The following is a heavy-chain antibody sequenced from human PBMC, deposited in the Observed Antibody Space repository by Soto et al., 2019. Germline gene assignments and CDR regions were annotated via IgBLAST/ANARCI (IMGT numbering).Heavy chain of an antibody. CDR3: AGNNDRQQLLKKYFQH. CDR1: GFTFSSYA. CDR2: ISYDGSNK. J-gene: IGHJ1*01. D-gene: IGHD6-13*01. V-gene: IGHV3-30-3*01. Sequence: RRLSCAASGFTFSSYAMHWVRQAPGKGLEWVAVISYDGSNKYYAESVKGRFTISRDNSKNTLYLQMNSLRAEDTAVYYCAGNNDRQQLLKKYFQHWGQGTLVTVSS.